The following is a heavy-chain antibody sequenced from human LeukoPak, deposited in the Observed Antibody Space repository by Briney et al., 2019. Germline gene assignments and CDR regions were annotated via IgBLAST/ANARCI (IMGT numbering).Heavy chain of an antibody. V-gene: IGHV3-7*01. D-gene: IGHD3-22*01. CDR2: IGGDGTSK. J-gene: IGHJ4*02. Sequence: GGSLRLSCAASGFTFGGYWMSWVRQAPGRGLEWVANIGGDGTSKQYADSVRGRFTISRDNTRTSLYLQMSSLKAEDSAMYYCARDERSGYFVYWGQGILVTVSS. CDR3: ARDERSGYFVY. CDR1: GFTFGGYW.